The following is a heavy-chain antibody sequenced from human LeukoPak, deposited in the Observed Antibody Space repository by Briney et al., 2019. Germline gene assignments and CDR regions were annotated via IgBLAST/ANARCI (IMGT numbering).Heavy chain of an antibody. Sequence: GSVKVSCKASGYSFTSYYIHWVRQAPGQGLEWMGRINPSSGGTNYAQKFQGRVTMTRDTSITTAYMGLSSLRSDDTAVYYCARETGGSFEYFDYWGQGTLVTVSS. CDR2: INPSSGGT. J-gene: IGHJ4*02. CDR1: GYSFTSYY. D-gene: IGHD7-27*01. CDR3: ARETGGSFEYFDY. V-gene: IGHV1-2*06.